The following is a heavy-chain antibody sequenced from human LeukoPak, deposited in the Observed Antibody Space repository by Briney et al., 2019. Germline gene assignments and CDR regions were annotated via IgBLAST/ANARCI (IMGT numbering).Heavy chain of an antibody. CDR2: ISSSGTTI. CDR1: GFTFSSYE. CDR3: ARVGVVVAATGNLWFDP. D-gene: IGHD2-15*01. V-gene: IGHV3-48*03. Sequence: GGSLKLSCAASGFTFSSYEMNWVRQAPGKGLEWVSYISSSGTTIYYADSVKGRFTISRDNAKNSLYLQMNSLRAEDTAVYYCARVGVVVAATGNLWFDPWGQGTLVTVSS. J-gene: IGHJ5*02.